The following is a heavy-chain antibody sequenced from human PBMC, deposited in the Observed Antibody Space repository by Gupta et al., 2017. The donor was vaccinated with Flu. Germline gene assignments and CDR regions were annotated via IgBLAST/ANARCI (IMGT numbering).Heavy chain of an antibody. CDR1: GFSLSTSGVG. V-gene: IGHV2-5*01. D-gene: IGHD2-15*01. CDR3: AHIRSRYCSGGSCYLIGQNFDY. J-gene: IGHJ4*02. CDR2: IYWNDDK. Sequence: QITLKESGPTLVKPTQTLTLTCTFSGFSLSTSGVGVGWIRQPPGKALEWLALIYWNDDKRYSPSLKSRLTITKDTSKNQVVLTMTNMDPVDTATYYCAHIRSRYCSGGSCYLIGQNFDYWGQGTLVTVSS.